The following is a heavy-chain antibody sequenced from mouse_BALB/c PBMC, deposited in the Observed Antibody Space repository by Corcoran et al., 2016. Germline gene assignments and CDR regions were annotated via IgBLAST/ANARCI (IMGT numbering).Heavy chain of an antibody. J-gene: IGHJ4*01. D-gene: IGHD1-1*01. V-gene: IGHV9-3-1*01. CDR3: ARSLTVDAMDY. CDR2: INTYTGEP. Sequence: QNQLVQSGPELKKPGETVKISCKASGYTFTNYGMNWVKQAPGKGLKWMGWINTYTGEPTYADDFKGRFAFSLETSASTAYLQINNLKNEDTATYFCARSLTVDAMDYWGQGTSVTVSS. CDR1: GYTFTNYG.